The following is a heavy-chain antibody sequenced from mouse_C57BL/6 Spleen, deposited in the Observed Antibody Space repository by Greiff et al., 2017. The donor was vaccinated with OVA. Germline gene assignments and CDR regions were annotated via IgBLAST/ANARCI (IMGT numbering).Heavy chain of an antibody. Sequence: QVTLKVSGPGILQSSQTLSLTCSFSGFSLSTSGMGVSWIRQPSGKGLEWLAHIYWDDDKRYNPSLKSRLTISEDTSRNQVFLKITRVDTADTATDYWARRRGYGKGDWYFDVWGTGTTVTVSS. J-gene: IGHJ1*03. CDR2: IYWDDDK. V-gene: IGHV8-12*01. CDR3: ARRRGYGKGDWYFDV. CDR1: GFSLSTSGMG. D-gene: IGHD2-10*02.